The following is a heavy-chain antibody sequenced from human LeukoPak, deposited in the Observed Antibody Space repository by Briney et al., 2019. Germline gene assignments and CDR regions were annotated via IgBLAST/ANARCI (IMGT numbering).Heavy chain of an antibody. D-gene: IGHD2-2*01. CDR2: IYHSGST. CDR3: ARHPRYCSSTSCQTLFDY. J-gene: IGHJ4*02. V-gene: IGHV4-38-2*01. CDR1: GYSISSGYY. Sequence: SETLSLTCAVSGYSISSGYYWGWIRQPPGKGLEWIGSIYHSGSTYYNPSLKSRVTISADTSKNQFSLKLSSVTAADTAVYYCARHPRYCSSTSCQTLFDYWGQGTLVTVSS.